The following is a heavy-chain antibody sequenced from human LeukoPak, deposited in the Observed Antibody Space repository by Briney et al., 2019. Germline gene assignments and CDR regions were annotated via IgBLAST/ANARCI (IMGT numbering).Heavy chain of an antibody. Sequence: SETLSLTCAVSGGPISGYYWSWIRQPPGKRLECIGYIHYTRSTNYNPPLQSRVTISLDTSKNQFSLRLRSVSAADTAVYYCARLGYCYDTHCLPDYWGQGILVTVSS. J-gene: IGHJ4*02. D-gene: IGHD3-22*01. CDR2: IHYTRST. CDR1: GGPISGYY. CDR3: ARLGYCYDTHCLPDY. V-gene: IGHV4-59*01.